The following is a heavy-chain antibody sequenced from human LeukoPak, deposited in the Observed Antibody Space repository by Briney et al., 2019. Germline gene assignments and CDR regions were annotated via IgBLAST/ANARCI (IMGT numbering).Heavy chain of an antibody. CDR2: INHSGST. D-gene: IGHD4-17*01. CDR3: ARKTTVRPNYYFDY. Sequence: PSETLSLTCAVYGGSFSGYYWSWIRQPPGKGLEWIGEINHSGSTNYNPSLKSRVTISVDTSKNQFSLKLGSVTAADTAVYYCARKTTVRPNYYFDYWGQGTLVTVSS. CDR1: GGSFSGYY. V-gene: IGHV4-34*01. J-gene: IGHJ4*02.